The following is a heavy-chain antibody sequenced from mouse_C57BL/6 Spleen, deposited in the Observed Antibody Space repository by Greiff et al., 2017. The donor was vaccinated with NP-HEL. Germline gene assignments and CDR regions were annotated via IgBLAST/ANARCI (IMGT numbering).Heavy chain of an antibody. Sequence: VKVVESGAELVKPGASVKISCKASGYAFSSYWMNWVKQRPGKGLEWIGQIYPGDGDTNYNGKFKGKATLTADKSSSTAYMQLSSLTSEDSAVYFCARTGGNYPYYYAMDYWGQGTSVTVSS. V-gene: IGHV1-80*01. J-gene: IGHJ4*01. CDR2: IYPGDGDT. CDR1: GYAFSSYW. D-gene: IGHD2-1*01. CDR3: ARTGGNYPYYYAMDY.